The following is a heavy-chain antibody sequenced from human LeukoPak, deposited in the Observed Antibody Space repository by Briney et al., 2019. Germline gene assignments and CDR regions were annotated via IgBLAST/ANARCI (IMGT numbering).Heavy chain of an antibody. CDR2: ISGSGGST. CDR1: GFTFSNYA. D-gene: IGHD3-22*01. V-gene: IGHV3-23*01. Sequence: GGSLRLSCAASGFTFSNYAMSWVRQAPGKGLEWVSSISGSGGSTYYAGSVKGRFTISRDNSKNTLYLQMNSLRAEDTAVYYCAKAGNVIVVAQIDYWGQGTLVTVSS. CDR3: AKAGNVIVVAQIDY. J-gene: IGHJ4*02.